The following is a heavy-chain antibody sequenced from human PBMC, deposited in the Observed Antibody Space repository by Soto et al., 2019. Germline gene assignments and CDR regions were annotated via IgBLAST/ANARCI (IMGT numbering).Heavy chain of an antibody. V-gene: IGHV3-23*01. Sequence: EVQLLESGGGLVQPGGSLRLSCAASGFTFSSYAMTWVRQAPGKGLEWVSAISGSDGGTYYADSVKGRFTISRDNSKNTLYLQMNSLRAEDTAPYYCAKGRAAMVTSTDYWGQGTLVTVSS. D-gene: IGHD5-18*01. J-gene: IGHJ4*02. CDR2: ISGSDGGT. CDR3: AKGRAAMVTSTDY. CDR1: GFTFSSYA.